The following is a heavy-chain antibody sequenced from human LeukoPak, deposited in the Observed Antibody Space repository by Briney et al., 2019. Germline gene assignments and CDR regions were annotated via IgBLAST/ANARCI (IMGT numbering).Heavy chain of an antibody. Sequence: ASVKVSCKASGYPFTSYAIHWVRQAPAQRLEWMGWINAGNGNTRYPQKFQGRVTITRDTSASTAYMELSSLRSEDTAVYYCARDNAPRIVGATLDYWGQGTLVTVSS. J-gene: IGHJ4*02. CDR3: ARDNAPRIVGATLDY. V-gene: IGHV1-3*01. D-gene: IGHD1-26*01. CDR2: INAGNGNT. CDR1: GYPFTSYA.